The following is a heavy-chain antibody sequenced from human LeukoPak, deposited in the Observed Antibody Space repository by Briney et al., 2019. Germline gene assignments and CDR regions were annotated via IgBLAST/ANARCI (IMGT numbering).Heavy chain of an antibody. CDR2: IYTSGST. CDR3: ARQDRLPVAPGGAFDI. V-gene: IGHV4-4*07. D-gene: IGHD5-12*01. J-gene: IGHJ3*02. CDR1: GGSISSYY. Sequence: SETLSLTCTVSGGSISSYYWSWIRQPAGKGLEWIGRIYTSGSTNYNPSLKSRVTMSVDTSKNQFSLKLSSVTAADTAVYYCARQDRLPVAPGGAFDIWGQGTMVTVSS.